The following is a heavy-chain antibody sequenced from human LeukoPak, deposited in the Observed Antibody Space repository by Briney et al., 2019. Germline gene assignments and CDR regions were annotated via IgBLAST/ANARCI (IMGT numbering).Heavy chain of an antibody. CDR2: INSDGSST. CDR1: GFTFSSYW. Sequence: PGGSLRLSCAASGFTFSSYWMHWVRQAPGKGLVWVSRINSDGSSTSYADSVKGRFTISRDNAKNTLYLQMNNLRAEDTAVYYCTREKDYYDSSGYYRDAFDIWGQGTKVTASS. CDR3: TREKDYYDSSGYYRDAFDI. D-gene: IGHD3-22*01. V-gene: IGHV3-74*01. J-gene: IGHJ3*02.